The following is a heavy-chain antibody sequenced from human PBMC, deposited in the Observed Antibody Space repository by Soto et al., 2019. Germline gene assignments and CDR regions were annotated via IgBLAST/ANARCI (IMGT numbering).Heavy chain of an antibody. D-gene: IGHD2-2*01. J-gene: IGHJ6*02. CDR1: GYTFTSYA. CDR3: ARDQVKDIVVVPAATYYYYYGMDV. CDR2: INAGNGNT. Sequence: ASVKVSCKASGYTFTSYAMHWVRQAPGQRLEWMGWINAGNGNTKYSQKFQGGVTITRDTSASTAYMELSSLRSEDTAVYYCARDQVKDIVVVPAATYYYYYGMDVWGQGTTVTVSS. V-gene: IGHV1-3*01.